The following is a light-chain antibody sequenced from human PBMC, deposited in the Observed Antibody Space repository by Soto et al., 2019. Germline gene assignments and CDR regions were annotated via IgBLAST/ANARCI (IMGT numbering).Light chain of an antibody. CDR3: MHARHTPWP. Sequence: DIVMPQSPLSLPVTPGEPASISCRSSESLLHSNGYNYLDWYLQKTGQSPQLRIFLGSNRASGGPDRSSGCGSGTDFTLKISRVEAEDVGFYYCMHARHTPWPFGEGTKGDI. J-gene: IGKJ1*01. CDR2: LGS. V-gene: IGKV2-28*01. CDR1: ESLLHSNGYNY.